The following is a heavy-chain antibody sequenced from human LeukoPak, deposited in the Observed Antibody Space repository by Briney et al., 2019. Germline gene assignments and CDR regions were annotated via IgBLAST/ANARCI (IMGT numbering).Heavy chain of an antibody. Sequence: GRSLRLSCAASGFTFSSYGMNWVRQAPGKGLEWVSSISSSSSYIYYADSVKGRFTIFRDNAKNSLYLQMNSLRAEDTAVYYCARSRGCSSTSCYVNWFDPWGQGTLVTVSS. J-gene: IGHJ5*02. CDR2: ISSSSSYI. D-gene: IGHD2-2*01. CDR3: ARSRGCSSTSCYVNWFDP. CDR1: GFTFSSYG. V-gene: IGHV3-21*01.